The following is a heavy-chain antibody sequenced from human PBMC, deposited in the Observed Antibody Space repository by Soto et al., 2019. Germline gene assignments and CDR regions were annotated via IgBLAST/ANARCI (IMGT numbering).Heavy chain of an antibody. CDR3: AKGGWGYSYGPIDY. J-gene: IGHJ4*02. Sequence: GGSLRLSCAASGFTFISYAMSWVRQAPGKGLEWVSGISGSGGSPYYADSVKGRFTISRDNSKNTLYLQMNSLRAEDTAVYYCAKGGWGYSYGPIDYWGQGTLVTVSS. CDR1: GFTFISYA. CDR2: ISGSGGSP. D-gene: IGHD5-18*01. V-gene: IGHV3-23*01.